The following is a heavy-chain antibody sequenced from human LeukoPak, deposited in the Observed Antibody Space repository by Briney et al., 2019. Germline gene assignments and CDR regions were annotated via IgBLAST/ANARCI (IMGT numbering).Heavy chain of an antibody. CDR3: ARVDYYGSGSYYNWFDP. CDR1: GYTFTSYY. V-gene: IGHV1-46*01. Sequence: ASVKVSCKASGYTFTSYYMHWVRQAPGQGLEWMGIINPSGGSTSYAQKFQGRVTMTRDTSTSTVYMELRSLRSDDTAVYYCARVDYYGSGSYYNWFDPWGQGTLVTVSS. CDR2: INPSGGST. D-gene: IGHD3-10*01. J-gene: IGHJ5*02.